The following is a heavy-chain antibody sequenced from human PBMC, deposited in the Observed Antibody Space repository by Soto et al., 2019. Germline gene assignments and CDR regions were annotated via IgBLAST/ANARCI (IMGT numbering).Heavy chain of an antibody. J-gene: IGHJ4*02. Sequence: ASVKVSCKASGGTFSSYTISWVRQAPGQGFEWMGIINPSGGSTTYAQKFQGRVTMTRDTSTSTVYMELSSLRSEDTAEYYCARSDFDWLPQARYYFAYWGEETLVT. CDR2: INPSGGST. V-gene: IGHV1-46*01. D-gene: IGHD3-9*01. CDR1: GGTFSSYT. CDR3: ARSDFDWLPQARYYFAY.